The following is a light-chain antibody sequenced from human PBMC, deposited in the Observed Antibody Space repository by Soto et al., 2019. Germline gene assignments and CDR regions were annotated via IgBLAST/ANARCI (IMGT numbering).Light chain of an antibody. V-gene: IGKV3-20*01. Sequence: EIVLTQSPGTLSLSPGERAALSCRASRSLSSTSLAWYQQRPGQAPRLLIYDVSSRATGIPDSFSGSGSGTDFTLTINRLEPDDFAVYYCQQYGSSPRTFGQGTKVEIK. CDR1: RSLSSTS. J-gene: IGKJ1*01. CDR3: QQYGSSPRT. CDR2: DVS.